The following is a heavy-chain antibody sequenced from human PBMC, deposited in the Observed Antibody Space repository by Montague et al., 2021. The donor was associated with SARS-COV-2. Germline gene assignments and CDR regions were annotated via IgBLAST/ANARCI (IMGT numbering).Heavy chain of an antibody. CDR1: GGSISSYY. J-gene: IGHJ3*02. CDR2: IYYSGST. CDR3: AGGSGWMGNAFDI. Sequence: SETLSLTCTVSGGSISSYYWSWIRQPPGKGLEWIGYIYYSGSTNXNSSLKSRVTISVDTSKNQFSLKLSSVTAAGTAVYYCAGGSGWMGNAFDIWGQGTMVTVSS. D-gene: IGHD6-19*01. V-gene: IGHV4-59*01.